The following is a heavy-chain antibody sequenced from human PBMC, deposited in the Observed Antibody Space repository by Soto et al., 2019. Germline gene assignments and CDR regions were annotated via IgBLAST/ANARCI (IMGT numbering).Heavy chain of an antibody. Sequence: SQTLSLTCAISGDSVSSNSAAWNWIRQSPSRGLEWLGRTYYRSKWYNDYAVSVKSRITINPDTSKNQSSLQLNSVTPEDTAVYYCARGYCSSTSCYSYYYYGMDVWGQGTTVTVSS. J-gene: IGHJ6*02. CDR2: TYYRSKWYN. V-gene: IGHV6-1*01. CDR3: ARGYCSSTSCYSYYYYGMDV. CDR1: GDSVSSNSAA. D-gene: IGHD2-2*02.